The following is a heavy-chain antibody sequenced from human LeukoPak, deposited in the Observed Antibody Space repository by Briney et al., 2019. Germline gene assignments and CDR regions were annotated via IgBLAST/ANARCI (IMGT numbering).Heavy chain of an antibody. V-gene: IGHV3-64*02. CDR3: ARSSDTRFGELVL. J-gene: IGHJ1*01. CDR1: GLSFSTSA. CDR2: ISSDGGST. D-gene: IGHD3-16*01. Sequence: GGSLRLSCAASGLSFSTSAMHWVRQAPGKGLEYVAAISSDGGSTYHADPVKGRFTISRDNSKNTLYLQMGSLRTEDMAMYYCARSSDTRFGELVLWGQGTLVTVSS.